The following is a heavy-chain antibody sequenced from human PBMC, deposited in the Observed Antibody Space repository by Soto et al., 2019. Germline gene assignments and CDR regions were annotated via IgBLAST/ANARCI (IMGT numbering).Heavy chain of an antibody. V-gene: IGHV4-31*03. CDR3: VRGGIAGHWFDP. D-gene: IGHD2-21*01. CDR1: GGSISSGDYY. Sequence: SETLSLTCTVSGGSISSGDYYWSWIRQHPGKGLEWIGYIYYSGSTYYNPSLKSRVTISVDTSKNQFSLKLSSVTAADTAVYYCVRGGIAGHWFDPWGQGIMVTVSS. J-gene: IGHJ5*02. CDR2: IYYSGST.